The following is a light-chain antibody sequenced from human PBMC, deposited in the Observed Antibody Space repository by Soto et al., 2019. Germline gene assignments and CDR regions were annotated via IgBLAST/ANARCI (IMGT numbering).Light chain of an antibody. CDR1: QSISSY. CDR2: DAS. J-gene: IGKJ4*01. CDR3: QQRSNWPLT. V-gene: IGKV3-11*01. Sequence: EIVLTQSPGTLSLSPGERATLSCRASQSISSYLAWYQQKPGRAPRLLIYDASNRATGIPARFSGSGSGTDFTLMISSLEPEDFAVYYCQQRSNWPLTFGGGTKVDIK.